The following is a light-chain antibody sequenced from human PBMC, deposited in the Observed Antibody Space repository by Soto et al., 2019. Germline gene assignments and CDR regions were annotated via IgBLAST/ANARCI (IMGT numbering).Light chain of an antibody. J-gene: IGKJ4*01. V-gene: IGKV3-15*01. CDR2: ATS. Sequence: EIVMTQSPATLSVSPGERASLSCRASQSVSSNLAWYQQKPGQTPRLLIYATSTRATGIPARFSGSGSGTDFTLTISSLQSEDFAVYYCQHYNNWPLTFGGGTKVDIK. CDR1: QSVSSN. CDR3: QHYNNWPLT.